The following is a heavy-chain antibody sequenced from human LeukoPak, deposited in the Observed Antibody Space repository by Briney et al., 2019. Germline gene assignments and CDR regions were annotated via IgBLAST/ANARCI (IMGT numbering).Heavy chain of an antibody. D-gene: IGHD3-22*01. Sequence: GGSLRLSCAASGFTFSSYAMSWVRQAPGKGLEWVSAISGSGGGTYYADSVKGRFTISRDNSKNTLYLQMNSLRAEDTAVYYCAKSSYYYDSSGYLGYWGQGTLVTVSS. CDR2: ISGSGGGT. CDR3: AKSSYYYDSSGYLGY. V-gene: IGHV3-23*01. CDR1: GFTFSSYA. J-gene: IGHJ4*02.